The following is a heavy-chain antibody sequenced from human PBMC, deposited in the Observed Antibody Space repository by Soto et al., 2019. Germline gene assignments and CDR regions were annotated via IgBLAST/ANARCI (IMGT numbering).Heavy chain of an antibody. CDR1: GFTFSSYG. CDR2: ISYDGSNK. D-gene: IGHD2-15*01. CDR3: AKVVVAATWLYYYMDV. V-gene: IGHV3-30*18. Sequence: QVQLVESGGGVVQPGRSLRLSCAASGFTFSSYGMHWVRQAPGKGLEWVAVISYDGSNKYYADSVKGRFTISRDNSKNTLYLQMNSLRAEDTAVYYCAKVVVAATWLYYYMDVWGKGTTVTVSS. J-gene: IGHJ6*03.